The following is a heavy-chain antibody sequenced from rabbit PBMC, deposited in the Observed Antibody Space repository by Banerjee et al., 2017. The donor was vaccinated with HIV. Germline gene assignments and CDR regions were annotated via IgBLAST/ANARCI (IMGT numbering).Heavy chain of an antibody. CDR3: ARGYSSGWGTLFNL. D-gene: IGHD4-1*01. CDR1: GFSFSSSYY. Sequence: QSLEESGGDLVKPGASLTLTCTASGFSFSSSYYMYWVRQAPGKGLEWIACIYTGSGSTYYANWAKGRFTVSKTSSTTVTLQMTSLTAADTATYFCARGYSSGWGTLFNLWGPGTLVTVS. V-gene: IGHV1S40*01. CDR2: IYTGSGST. J-gene: IGHJ4*01.